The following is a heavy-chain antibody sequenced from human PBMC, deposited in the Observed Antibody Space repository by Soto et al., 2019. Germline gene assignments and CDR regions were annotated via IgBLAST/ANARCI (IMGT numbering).Heavy chain of an antibody. V-gene: IGHV3-53*02. CDR1: GFSVSSNY. J-gene: IGHJ4*02. Sequence: EVQLVETGGALIQPGGSLRLSCSASGFSVSSNYMNWVRQAPGKGLEWVSVIYSGGDTHYTDSVKGRFTVSTDKSENTVFLQMRSLRAEDTGIYYCARDHFSQYSHDTSGFQRWGLGTLVTVSS. D-gene: IGHD3-22*01. CDR2: IYSGGDT. CDR3: ARDHFSQYSHDTSGFQR.